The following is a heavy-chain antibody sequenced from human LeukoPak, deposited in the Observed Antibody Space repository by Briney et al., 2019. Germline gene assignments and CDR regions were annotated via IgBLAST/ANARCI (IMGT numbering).Heavy chain of an antibody. Sequence: GGSLRLSCAASGFTFDDYGLSWVRQVPGKGLEWVSGINWNGDSEAYADSVKGRFTISRDSAKNSLYLQMNSLRAEDTAFYYCARVSGAVVPAAAHFDFWGQGTLVTVSS. CDR2: INWNGDSE. J-gene: IGHJ4*02. CDR1: GFTFDDYG. CDR3: ARVSGAVVPAAAHFDF. V-gene: IGHV3-20*04. D-gene: IGHD2-2*01.